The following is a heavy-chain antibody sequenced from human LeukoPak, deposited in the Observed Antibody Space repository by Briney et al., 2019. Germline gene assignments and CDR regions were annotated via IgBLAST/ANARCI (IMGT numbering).Heavy chain of an antibody. CDR3: ARGTGWPQFDY. Sequence: SQTLSLTCAISGDSVSRDSIAWNWIRQSPSRGLEWLGRTYYKSAWYNDYAVSVKGRIIINPDTSKNQFSLQLNSVTPEDTAVYYCARGTGWPQFDYWGQGTLVTVSS. J-gene: IGHJ4*02. CDR2: TYYKSAWYN. D-gene: IGHD6-19*01. CDR1: GDSVSRDSIA. V-gene: IGHV6-1*01.